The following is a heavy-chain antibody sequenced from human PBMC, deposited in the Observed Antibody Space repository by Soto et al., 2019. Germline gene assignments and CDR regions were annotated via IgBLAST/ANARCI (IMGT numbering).Heavy chain of an antibody. CDR3: AVHGDYGDYLTYNWFDP. CDR2: INPNRGGT. J-gene: IGHJ5*02. V-gene: IGHV1-2*02. CDR1: GYTFTDYY. D-gene: IGHD4-17*01. Sequence: QAQLVQSGAEVKKPGASVKVSCKASGYTFTDYYIHWVRQAPGQGLEWMGWINPNRGGTNYAQKLQGRVTMTRDTSISTAYKELSRLRSDDTAVYFCAVHGDYGDYLTYNWFDPWGQGTLVTVSS.